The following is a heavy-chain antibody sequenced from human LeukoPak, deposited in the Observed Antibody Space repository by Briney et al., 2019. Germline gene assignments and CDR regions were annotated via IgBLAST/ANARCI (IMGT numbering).Heavy chain of an antibody. CDR3: ATKYSGRKRFDP. V-gene: IGHV4-39*01. D-gene: IGHD1-26*01. CDR2: IYYSGST. J-gene: IGHJ5*02. CDR1: GGSISSSSYY. Sequence: SETLSLTCTVSGGSISSSSYYWGWIRQPPGKGLEWIGSIYYSGSTYYNPSLKSRVTISVDTSKNQFSLKLSSATAADTAVYYCATKYSGRKRFDPWGQGTLVTVSS.